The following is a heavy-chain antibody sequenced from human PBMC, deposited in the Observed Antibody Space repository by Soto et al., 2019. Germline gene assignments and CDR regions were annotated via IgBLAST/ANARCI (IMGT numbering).Heavy chain of an antibody. CDR1: GGTFSSYA. CDR2: IIPIFGTA. V-gene: IGHV1-69*01. D-gene: IGHD3-22*01. Sequence: QVQLVQSGAEVKKPGSSVKVSCKASGGTFSSYAISWVRRAPGQGLEWMGGIIPIFGTANYAQKFQGRVTITADESTSTAYMELSSLRSEDTAVYYCARDRHSSSGYYYYGMDVWGQGTTVTVSS. CDR3: ARDRHSSSGYYYYGMDV. J-gene: IGHJ6*02.